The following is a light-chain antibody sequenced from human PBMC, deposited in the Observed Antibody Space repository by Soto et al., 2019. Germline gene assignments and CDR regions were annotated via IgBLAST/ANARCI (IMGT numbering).Light chain of an antibody. CDR3: QQYGSSPPWT. Sequence: EIVLTQSTGTLSLSPGERATLSCRASQSVSSSYLAWYQQKPGQAPRLLIYGASSRATGIPDRFSGSGSGTDFTLTISRLEPEDFALYYCQQYGSSPPWTFGQGTTVEIK. J-gene: IGKJ1*01. V-gene: IGKV3-20*01. CDR2: GAS. CDR1: QSVSSSY.